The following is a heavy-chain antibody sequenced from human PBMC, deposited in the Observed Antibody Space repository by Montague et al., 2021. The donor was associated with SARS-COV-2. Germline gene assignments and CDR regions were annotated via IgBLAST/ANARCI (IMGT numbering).Heavy chain of an antibody. CDR2: SRYGGTS. D-gene: IGHD1-1*01. J-gene: IGHJ2*01. CDR3: ARQDIQLRFDL. CDR1: SGSISNDSYY. Sequence: SETRSLTCTVSSGSISNDSYYGGWIRQPPGKGPEWIGGSRYGGTSYYNPSLKSRVTISIDTSKNQCSLKMTAVTAADTAVYFCARQDIQLRFDLWGRGTLVTVSS. V-gene: IGHV4-39*01.